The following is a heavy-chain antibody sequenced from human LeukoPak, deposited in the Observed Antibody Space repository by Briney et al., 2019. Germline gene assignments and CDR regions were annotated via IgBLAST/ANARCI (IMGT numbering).Heavy chain of an antibody. CDR2: IHSSGIT. J-gene: IGHJ4*02. V-gene: IGHV4-4*07. Sequence: SETLSLTCAVSGGSITNYYWSWIRQPAGKGLEWIGRIHSSGITHYNPSLKSRVTMSVDTSKNQFSLKLSSVTAADTAVYYCARHGSGYYFFDYWGQGTLVTVSS. D-gene: IGHD3-3*01. CDR3: ARHGSGYYFFDY. CDR1: GGSITNYY.